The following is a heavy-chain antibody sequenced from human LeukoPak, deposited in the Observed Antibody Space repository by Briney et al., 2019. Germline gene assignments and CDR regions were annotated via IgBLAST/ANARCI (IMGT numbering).Heavy chain of an antibody. Sequence: SETLSLTCAVSGGSISSSHWWSWIRQPPGKGLEWIGHIHYSGNTYYNPSLKSRVSISVDTSKNQFSLKLSSVTAADTAVYYCARENNDYGGKKAFDYWGQGTLVTVSS. CDR2: IHYSGNT. CDR1: GGSISSSHW. CDR3: ARENNDYGGKKAFDY. V-gene: IGHV4-30-4*01. D-gene: IGHD4-23*01. J-gene: IGHJ4*02.